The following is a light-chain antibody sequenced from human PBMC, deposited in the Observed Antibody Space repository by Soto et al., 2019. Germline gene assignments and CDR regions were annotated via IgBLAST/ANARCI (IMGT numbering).Light chain of an antibody. CDR1: QKININ. CDR3: QQYKDWPPLT. V-gene: IGKV3D-15*01. J-gene: IGKJ4*01. Sequence: EIMITQSSLNLSLAPGERANLSCRANQKININLAWYQQRPGQAPRVLIYGASSRASGIPDRFSGSGSGTDFTLTINRLEPDDFAFYYCQQYKDWPPLTFGGGTRVEIK. CDR2: GAS.